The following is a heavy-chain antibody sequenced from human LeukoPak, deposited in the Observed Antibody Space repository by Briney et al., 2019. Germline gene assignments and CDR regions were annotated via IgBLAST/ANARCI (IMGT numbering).Heavy chain of an antibody. J-gene: IGHJ4*02. CDR1: GFTVSSNY. CDR2: IFSGGST. CDR3: AREALTRSYFDY. V-gene: IGHV3-53*01. Sequence: GGSLRLSCAASGFTVSSNYMSWVRQAPGKGLEWVSIIFSGGSTYYADSVKGRFTISRDNSKNTLYLQMNSLRAGDTAVYYCAREALTRSYFDYWGQGTLVTVSS. D-gene: IGHD4-11*01.